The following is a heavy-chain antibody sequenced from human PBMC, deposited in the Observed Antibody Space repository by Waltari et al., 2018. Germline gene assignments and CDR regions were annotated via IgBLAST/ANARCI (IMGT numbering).Heavy chain of an antibody. CDR2: ISCSTVTI. J-gene: IGHJ3*02. CDR3: ARSRSYYDCSGYDAFDI. CDR1: GFTFSSYS. V-gene: IGHV3-48*04. Sequence: TASGFTFSSYSMHWVRQAPGKGLEWVSFISCSTVTIYYADSVKGRFTISRDSAKNSVYLQMNSLRAEDTAVYYCARSRSYYDCSGYDAFDIWGQGTMVAVSS. D-gene: IGHD3-22*01.